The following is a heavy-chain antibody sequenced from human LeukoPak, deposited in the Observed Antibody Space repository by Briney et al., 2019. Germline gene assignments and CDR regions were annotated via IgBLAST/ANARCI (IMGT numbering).Heavy chain of an antibody. CDR2: IYHSGST. D-gene: IGHD1-26*01. CDR3: AVIDHKPTGGYWTTQTSFDY. V-gene: IGHV4-38-2*01. CDR1: GYSISSGYY. Sequence: SETLSLTCAVSGYSISSGYYCGWIRQPPGKGLERIGSIYHSGSTYYNPSLKSRVTISVDTSKNQFSLKVTSVTAADTAVYYCAVIDHKPTGGYWTTQTSFDYWGQGTLVTVSS. J-gene: IGHJ4*02.